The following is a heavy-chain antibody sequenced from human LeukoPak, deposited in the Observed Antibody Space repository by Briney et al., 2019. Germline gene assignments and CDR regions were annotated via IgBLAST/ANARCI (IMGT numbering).Heavy chain of an antibody. Sequence: GGSLRLSCAASGFTFSTYEMHWVRQAPGKGLEWVSYISSRSSTIYYADSVKGRFTISRDNAKNSLYLQMNSLRDEDTAVYYCARQYSSGWYSGLYYYGMDVWGQGTTVTVSS. D-gene: IGHD6-19*01. CDR3: ARQYSSGWYSGLYYYGMDV. CDR1: GFTFSTYE. V-gene: IGHV3-48*02. CDR2: ISSRSSTI. J-gene: IGHJ6*02.